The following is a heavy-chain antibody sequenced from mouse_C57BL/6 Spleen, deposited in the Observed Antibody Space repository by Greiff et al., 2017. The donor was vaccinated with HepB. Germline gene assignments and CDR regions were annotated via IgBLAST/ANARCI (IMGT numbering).Heavy chain of an antibody. D-gene: IGHD2-1*01. J-gene: IGHJ3*01. CDR3: ARTPRDYGNFWFAY. CDR2: INPSNGGT. CDR1: GYTFTSYW. Sequence: QVQLQQPGTELVKPGASVKLSCKASGYTFTSYWMHWVKQRPGQGLEWIGNINPSNGGTNYNEKFKSKATLTVDKSSSTAYMQISSLTSEDSAVYYCARTPRDYGNFWFAYWGQGTLVTVSA. V-gene: IGHV1-53*01.